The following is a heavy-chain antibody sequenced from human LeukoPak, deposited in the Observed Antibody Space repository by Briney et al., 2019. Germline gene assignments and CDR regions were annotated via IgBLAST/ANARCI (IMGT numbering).Heavy chain of an antibody. D-gene: IGHD1-26*01. CDR1: GFTFSSYW. V-gene: IGHV3-7*02. CDR2: IKQDGSEK. J-gene: IGHJ4*02. Sequence: GGSLRLSCAASGFTFSSYWMSWVRQAPGKGLEWVASIKQDGSEKYYVDSVKGRFTISRDNAKNSLYLQMNSLRDEDTAVYYCARGGGSGSYSGDYWGQGTLVTVSS. CDR3: ARGGGSGSYSGDY.